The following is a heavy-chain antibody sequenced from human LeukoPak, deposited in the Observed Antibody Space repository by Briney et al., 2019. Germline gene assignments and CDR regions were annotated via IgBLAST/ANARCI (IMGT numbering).Heavy chain of an antibody. CDR1: GFAFKNYW. J-gene: IGHJ2*01. D-gene: IGHD2-2*01. CDR2: IKQDGSEK. Sequence: PGGSLRLSCAASGFAFKNYWMTWVRQAPGKGLEWVANIKQDGSEKYYVDSVKGRFTISRDNANNSLFLQMNSLRAEDTAMYYCASPFRVVVDVWGRGTLVTVSS. CDR3: ASPFRVVVDV. V-gene: IGHV3-7*01.